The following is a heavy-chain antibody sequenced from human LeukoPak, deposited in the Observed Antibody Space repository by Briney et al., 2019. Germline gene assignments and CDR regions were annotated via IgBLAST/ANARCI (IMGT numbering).Heavy chain of an antibody. CDR1: GGSVSSSSYY. V-gene: IGHV4-61*01. J-gene: IGHJ4*02. D-gene: IGHD2-21*01. CDR2: IYYSGST. CDR3: ARGVVIAPQTFDY. Sequence: SETLSLTCTVSGGSVSSSSYYWGWIRQPPGKGLEWIGYIYYSGSTNYNPSLKSRVTISVDTSKNQFSLKLSSVTAADTAVYYCARGVVIAPQTFDYWGQGTLVTVSS.